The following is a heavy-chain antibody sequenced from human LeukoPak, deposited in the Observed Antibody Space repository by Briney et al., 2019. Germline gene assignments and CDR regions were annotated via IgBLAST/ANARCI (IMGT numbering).Heavy chain of an antibody. J-gene: IGHJ4*02. CDR1: GGSFSGYH. Sequence: SETLSLTCAVYGGSFSGYHWSWIRQPPGKGLEWIGEINHSGSTNYNPSLKSRVTISVDTSKNQFSLKLSSVTAADTAVYYCAREKYYDYVWGSYRPGPNFDYWGQGTLVTVSS. V-gene: IGHV4-34*01. CDR3: AREKYYDYVWGSYRPGPNFDY. CDR2: INHSGST. D-gene: IGHD3-16*02.